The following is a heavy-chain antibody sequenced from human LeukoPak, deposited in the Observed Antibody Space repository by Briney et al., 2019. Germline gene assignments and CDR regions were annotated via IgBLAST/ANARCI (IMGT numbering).Heavy chain of an antibody. CDR3: ARIRSYGDYVGVEFDP. CDR2: INPNSGGT. V-gene: IGHV1-2*02. CDR1: GYTFTGYY. D-gene: IGHD4-17*01. J-gene: IGHJ5*02. Sequence: ASVKVSCKASGYTFTGYYMHWVRQAPGQGLEWMGWINPNSGGTNYAQKFQGRVTMTRDTSISTAYMELSRLRSDDTAAYYCARIRSYGDYVGVEFDPWGQGTLVTVSS.